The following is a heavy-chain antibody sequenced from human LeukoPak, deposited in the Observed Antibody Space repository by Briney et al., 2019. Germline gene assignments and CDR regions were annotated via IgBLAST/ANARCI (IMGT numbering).Heavy chain of an antibody. V-gene: IGHV4-34*01. J-gene: IGHJ3*01. CDR3: AIGALGSYGAFDF. CDR2: INHSGST. Sequence: SETLSLTCPVYGGSFSGSYWTWIRQPPGKGLEWIGEINHSGSTNYNPSLKSRVTISVDTSMNQFSLKLNSVTAADTAVYYCAIGALGSYGAFDFWGQGTMVTVSS. D-gene: IGHD1-26*01. CDR1: GGSFSGSY.